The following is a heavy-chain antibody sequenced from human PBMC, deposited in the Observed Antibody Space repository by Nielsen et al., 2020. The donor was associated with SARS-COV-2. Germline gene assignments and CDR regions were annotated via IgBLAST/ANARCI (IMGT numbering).Heavy chain of an antibody. CDR3: KSEGN. CDR2: IRPDGTGA. J-gene: IGHJ4*02. CDR1: GFTFSASW. Sequence: GDSLKISCAASGFTFSASWMAWVRQAPGKGLEWLSNIRPDGTGANYVDSVKGRFTISRDNAKNLLYLQMGSLRADDTAVYFCKSEGNWGQGTLVTVSS. V-gene: IGHV3-7*03.